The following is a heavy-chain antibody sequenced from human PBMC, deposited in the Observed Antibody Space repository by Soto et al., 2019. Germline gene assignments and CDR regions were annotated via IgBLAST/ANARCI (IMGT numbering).Heavy chain of an antibody. J-gene: IGHJ5*02. D-gene: IGHD5-12*01. CDR3: ARRVGYSGYDSNWFDP. CDR2: INPNSGGT. V-gene: IGHV1-2*02. CDR1: GYTFTGYY. Sequence: QVQLVQSGAEVKKPGASVKVSCKASGYTFTGYYMHWVRQAPGQGLEWMGWINPNSGGTNYAQKFQGRVTITADESTSTAYMELSSLRSEDTAVYYCARRVGYSGYDSNWFDPWGQGTLVTVSS.